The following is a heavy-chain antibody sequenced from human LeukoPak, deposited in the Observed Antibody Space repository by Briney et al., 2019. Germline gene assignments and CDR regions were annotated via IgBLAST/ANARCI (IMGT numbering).Heavy chain of an antibody. CDR3: AGGWLPDKNDF. J-gene: IGHJ4*02. Sequence: SETLSLTCTVSGGSISSYYWSWIRQPPGKGLEWIGYIYYSGSTNYNPSLKSRVTISVDTSKNQFSLKLSSVTAADTAVYYCAGGWLPDKNDFWGQGTLVTVSA. V-gene: IGHV4-59*01. CDR2: IYYSGST. CDR1: GGSISSYY. D-gene: IGHD5-24*01.